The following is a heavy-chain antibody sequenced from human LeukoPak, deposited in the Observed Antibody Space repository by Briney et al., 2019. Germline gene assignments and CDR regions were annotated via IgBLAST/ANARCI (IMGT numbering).Heavy chain of an antibody. J-gene: IGHJ4*02. CDR1: GFTFSNYW. CDR2: IKQDGSEK. V-gene: IGHV3-7*01. CDR3: ARDGGY. D-gene: IGHD3-16*01. Sequence: GGALRLSCPASGFTFSNYWMSCVRQAPGKGLEWVTNIKQDGSEKYYVDSVKGRFTISRDNAKNSLYLQMNSLRAEDTAVYYCARDGGYWGQGTLVTVSS.